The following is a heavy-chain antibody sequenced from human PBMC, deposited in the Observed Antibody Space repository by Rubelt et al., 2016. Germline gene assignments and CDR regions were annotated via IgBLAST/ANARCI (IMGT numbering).Heavy chain of an antibody. Sequence: QLQLQESGPGLVKPSETLSLTCTVSGGSISSGGYYWSWIRQHPGKGLEWIGYIYYRGSTYYNPSLKSRVTISVDTSKSQFSLKLSSVTAADTAVYYCARGRDYYDAFDIWGQGTMVTVSS. D-gene: IGHD3-10*01. CDR2: IYYRGST. CDR3: ARGRDYYDAFDI. V-gene: IGHV4-31*03. J-gene: IGHJ3*02. CDR1: GGSISSGGYY.